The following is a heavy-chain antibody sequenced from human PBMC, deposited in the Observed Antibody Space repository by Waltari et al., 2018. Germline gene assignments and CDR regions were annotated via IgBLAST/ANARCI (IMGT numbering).Heavy chain of an antibody. CDR3: AKVQQQLGLTIDY. CDR1: GFTFSSYG. V-gene: IGHV3-30*02. J-gene: IGHJ4*02. CDR2: IRYDGSNK. Sequence: QVQLVESGGGVVQPGGSLRLSCAASGFTFSSYGMHWVRQAPGKGLDWVACIRYDGSNKYYADSVKGRFTISIDNSKNSLYRQMNSLRAEDTAVYYCAKVQQQLGLTIDYWGQGTLVTVSS. D-gene: IGHD6-13*01.